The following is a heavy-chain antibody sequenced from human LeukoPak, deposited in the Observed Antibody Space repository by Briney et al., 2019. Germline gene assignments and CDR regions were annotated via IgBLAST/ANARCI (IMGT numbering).Heavy chain of an antibody. V-gene: IGHV3-30*18. J-gene: IGHJ4*02. CDR1: GFTFSNYD. CDR3: AKDREGTTFDN. Sequence: PGGSLRLSCAASGFTFSNYDMHSVRQAPGKGLGWVAVISYDGSNKYYADSVKGRFTISRDNSKNTVYLRMNCLRAEDTAVYYCAKDREGTTFDNWGQGTLVTVSS. CDR2: ISYDGSNK. D-gene: IGHD1-7*01.